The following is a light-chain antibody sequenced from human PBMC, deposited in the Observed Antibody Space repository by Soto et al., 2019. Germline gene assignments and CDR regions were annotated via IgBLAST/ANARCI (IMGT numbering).Light chain of an antibody. V-gene: IGKV1-9*01. CDR1: QGIRSY. J-gene: IGKJ1*01. Sequence: DIQLTQSPSFLSASVGDRVTITCRASQGIRSYLAWYQKKPGKAPNLLIYAASTLQSGVPSRFSGSGSGTELTLTISSLQPEDFATDYCQNLNSYTWTFGQGTKVEIK. CDR2: AAS. CDR3: QNLNSYTWT.